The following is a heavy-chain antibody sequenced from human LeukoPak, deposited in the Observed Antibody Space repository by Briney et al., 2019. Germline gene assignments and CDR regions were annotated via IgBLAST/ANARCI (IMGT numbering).Heavy chain of an antibody. D-gene: IGHD5/OR15-5a*01. CDR1: GFSLSTNGVG. CDR2: IYWIGDE. CDR3: AHRPLYPDVFDI. Sequence: SGPTLVNPTQTLTLTCTFSGFSLSTNGVGVGWIRQPPGKALEWLALIYWIGDERYSPFLKSRLTITKDTSKNQVVLTVTNMDPVDTATYYCAHRPLYPDVFDIWGQGTMVTVSS. J-gene: IGHJ3*02. V-gene: IGHV2-5*01.